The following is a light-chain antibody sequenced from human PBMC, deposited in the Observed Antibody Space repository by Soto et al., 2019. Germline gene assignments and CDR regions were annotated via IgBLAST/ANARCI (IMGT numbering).Light chain of an antibody. CDR3: QQYSYLST. CDR1: HSITRW. J-gene: IGKJ1*01. CDR2: DAF. V-gene: IGKV1-5*01. Sequence: DIQVTQSPSTLSASVGDSVTITCRASHSITRWLAWYQQKPGKAPKLLIHDAFTLQSGVPSRFSGSGSGTEFTLTISSLQPDDSATYYCQQYSYLSTSGQGTKVDIK.